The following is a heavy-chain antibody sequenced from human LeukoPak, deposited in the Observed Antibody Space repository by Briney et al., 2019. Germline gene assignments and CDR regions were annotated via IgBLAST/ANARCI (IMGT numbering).Heavy chain of an antibody. CDR1: AYTFTSYY. D-gene: IGHD3-3*01. V-gene: IGHV1-46*01. J-gene: IGHJ4*02. CDR3: ARDATEWLPTPSFDY. CDR2: INPSGGST. Sequence: ASVKVSCKASAYTFTSYYMHWVRQAPGQGLEWMGIINPSGGSTSYAQKFQGRVTMTRDTSTSTVYMELSSLRSEDTAVYYCARDATEWLPTPSFDYWGQGTLVTVSS.